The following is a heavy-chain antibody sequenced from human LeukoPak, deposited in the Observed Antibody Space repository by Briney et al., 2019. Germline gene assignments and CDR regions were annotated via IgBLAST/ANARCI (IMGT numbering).Heavy chain of an antibody. J-gene: IGHJ4*02. CDR1: GFTFSSYS. Sequence: AGGSLRLSCAASGFTFSSYSMNWVRQAPGKGLEWASSISSSSSYIYYADSVKGRFTVSRDNAKNSLYLQMNSLRAEDTAVYYCARVSLYYDSSGYYYDTLFDYWGQGTLVTVSS. V-gene: IGHV3-21*01. D-gene: IGHD3-22*01. CDR3: ARVSLYYDSSGYYYDTLFDY. CDR2: ISSSSSYI.